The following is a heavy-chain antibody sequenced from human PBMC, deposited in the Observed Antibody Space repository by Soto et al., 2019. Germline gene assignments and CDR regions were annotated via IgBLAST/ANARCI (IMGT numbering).Heavy chain of an antibody. V-gene: IGHV1-18*01. J-gene: IGHJ4*02. Sequence: QVQLVQSGAEVKKPGASVKVSCKASGYTFSNYGLSWVRQAPGQGLEWMGWISTYNANTNYAQKLQGRVTVTTDTSTSTAYIELRSLRSDDTAVYYCARALNSYGLWTYYFDYWGQGTLVTVSS. CDR2: ISTYNANT. CDR1: GYTFSNYG. CDR3: ARALNSYGLWTYYFDY. D-gene: IGHD5-18*01.